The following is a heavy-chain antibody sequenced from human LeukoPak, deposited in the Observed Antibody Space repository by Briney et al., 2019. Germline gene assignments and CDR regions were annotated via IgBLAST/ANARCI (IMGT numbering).Heavy chain of an antibody. CDR1: GGSFSGYY. V-gene: IGHV4-34*01. J-gene: IGHJ4*02. CDR3: ARGLTF. D-gene: IGHD7-27*01. Sequence: SETLSLTCAVYGGSFSGYYWSWIRQPPGKGLEWIGEINHSGSTNYNPSLKSRVTISVDTSKNQFSLKLSSVTAADTAVYYCARGLTFWGQGTLVTVSS. CDR2: INHSGST.